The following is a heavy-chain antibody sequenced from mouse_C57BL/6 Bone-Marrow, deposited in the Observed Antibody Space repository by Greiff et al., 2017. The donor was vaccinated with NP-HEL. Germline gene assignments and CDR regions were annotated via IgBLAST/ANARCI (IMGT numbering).Heavy chain of an antibody. CDR2: IHPGDGDT. J-gene: IGHJ2*01. V-gene: IGHV1-82*01. CDR1: GYAFSSSW. CDR3: ARGSNYHLYYFDY. D-gene: IGHD2-5*01. Sequence: QVQLQQSGPELVKPGASVKISCKASGYAFSSSWMNWVKQRPGKGLEWIGRIHPGDGDTNYNGKFKGKATLTADKSSSTAYMQLSSLTSEDSAVYFCARGSNYHLYYFDYWGQGTTLTVSS.